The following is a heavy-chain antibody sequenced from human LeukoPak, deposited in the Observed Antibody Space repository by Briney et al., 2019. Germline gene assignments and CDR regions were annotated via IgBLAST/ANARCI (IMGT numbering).Heavy chain of an antibody. D-gene: IGHD2-2*01. CDR3: AKKESRYCSSTSCLIGMDV. J-gene: IGHJ6*02. CDR2: IYSGGST. CDR1: GFTVSSNY. Sequence: PGGSLRLSCVASGFTVSSNYMSWVRQAPGKGLEWVSIIYSGGSTYYADSVKGRFTISRDNSKNTLYLQMNSLRAEDTAVYYCAKKESRYCSSTSCLIGMDVWGQGTTVTVSS. V-gene: IGHV3-53*01.